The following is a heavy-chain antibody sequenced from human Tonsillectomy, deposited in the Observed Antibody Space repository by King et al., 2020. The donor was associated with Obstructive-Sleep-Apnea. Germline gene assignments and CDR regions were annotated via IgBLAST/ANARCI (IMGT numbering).Heavy chain of an antibody. Sequence: VQLQESGPGLVKPSETLSLTCTVSGGSISSYYWSWIRQPPGKGLEWIGYIYYSGSTNYNPSLQSRVTISVDTSKNQFSLKLSSVTAADTAVYYCAREEGPHYYGMDVWGQGTTVTVSS. CDR1: GGSISSYY. J-gene: IGHJ6*02. CDR2: IYYSGST. V-gene: IGHV4-59*01. CDR3: AREEGPHYYGMDV.